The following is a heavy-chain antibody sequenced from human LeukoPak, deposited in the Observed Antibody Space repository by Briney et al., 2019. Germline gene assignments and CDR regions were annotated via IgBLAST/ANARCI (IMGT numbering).Heavy chain of an antibody. CDR1: GFTFTTYA. CDR3: VKDPSGNYFYFDY. CDR2: ISVGGGAT. D-gene: IGHD1-26*01. Sequence: GGSLRLSCAASGFTFTTYAMSWVRQAPGKGLEWVSAISVGGGATYYADSVKGRFTISRDNSKVTLYLQMTSLRPEDTAIYYCVKDPSGNYFYFDYWGQGTLVTVSS. V-gene: IGHV3-23*01. J-gene: IGHJ4*02.